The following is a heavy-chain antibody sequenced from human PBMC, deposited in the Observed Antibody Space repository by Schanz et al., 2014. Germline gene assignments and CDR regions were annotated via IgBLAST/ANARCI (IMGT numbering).Heavy chain of an antibody. D-gene: IGHD5-12*01. CDR1: GFIFNDYY. J-gene: IGHJ3*01. V-gene: IGHV3-11*01. Sequence: VQLVESGGGLVKPGGSLRLSCAASGFIFNDYYMNWIRQAPGKGLEWLSYISRDGTTSYYADSVKGRFTISRDNAKNSLYLEMTSLRGEDTAIYYCARDEGKDGYNLAFDVWGQGTLVTVSS. CDR2: ISRDGTTS. CDR3: ARDEGKDGYNLAFDV.